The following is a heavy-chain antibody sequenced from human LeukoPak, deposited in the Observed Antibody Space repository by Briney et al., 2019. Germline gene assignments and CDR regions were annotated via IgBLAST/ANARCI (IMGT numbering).Heavy chain of an antibody. D-gene: IGHD1-1*01. CDR3: ARERGRNEDYFDY. CDR1: VGTFISHT. V-gene: IGHV1-69*13. J-gene: IGHJ4*02. CDR2: IVPIFGTA. Sequence: SVKVSCKASVGTFISHTIAWVRQLPGQGLEWMGGIVPIFGTATYAQKFQGRVTITADESTSTVYMEVSSLRSEDSAAYYCARERGRNEDYFDYWGQGTLVTVSS.